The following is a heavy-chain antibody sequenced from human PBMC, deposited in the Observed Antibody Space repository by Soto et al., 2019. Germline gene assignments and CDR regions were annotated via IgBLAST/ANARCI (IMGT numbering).Heavy chain of an antibody. V-gene: IGHV4-59*01. J-gene: IGHJ2*01. CDR3: AGSNYYDSSGYYLGWYFDL. CDR1: GGSISSYY. Sequence: SETLSLTCTVSGGSISSYYWSWIRQPPGKGLEWIGYIYYSGSTNYNPSLKSRVTISVDTSKNQLSLKLSSVTAADTAVYYCAGSNYYDSSGYYLGWYFDLWGRGTLVTVSS. CDR2: IYYSGST. D-gene: IGHD3-22*01.